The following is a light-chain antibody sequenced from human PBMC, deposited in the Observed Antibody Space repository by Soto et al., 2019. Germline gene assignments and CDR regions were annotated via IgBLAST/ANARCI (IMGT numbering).Light chain of an antibody. Sequence: QSALAQPASVSGSPGQSITISCTGTSSDVGTYNHVSWYQQHPGKAPQLIIYEVSNRPSGLSNRFSASKSGNTASLTISGLQAGDEAAYYCCSFTTSSTLVSGTGTKVTVL. CDR2: EVS. CDR1: SSDVGTYNH. V-gene: IGLV2-14*01. CDR3: CSFTTSSTLV. J-gene: IGLJ1*01.